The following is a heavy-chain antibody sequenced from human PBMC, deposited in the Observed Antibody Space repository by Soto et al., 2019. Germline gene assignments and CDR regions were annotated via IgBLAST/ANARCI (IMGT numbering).Heavy chain of an antibody. CDR1: GGSISSSSYY. J-gene: IGHJ5*02. V-gene: IGHV4-39*01. CDR2: IYYSGST. Sequence: SETLSLTCTVSGGSISSSSYYWGWIRQPPGKGLEWIGSIYYSGSTYYNPSLKSRVTISVDTSKNQFSLKLSSVTAADTAVYYCARHDSSGYYAANWFDPWGQGTLVTVSS. CDR3: ARHDSSGYYAANWFDP. D-gene: IGHD3-22*01.